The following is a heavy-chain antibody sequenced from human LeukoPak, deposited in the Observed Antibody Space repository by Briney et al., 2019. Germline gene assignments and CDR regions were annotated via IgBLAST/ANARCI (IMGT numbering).Heavy chain of an antibody. CDR3: ARESAATWLYYFDY. CDR1: GHTFTDYY. Sequence: ASVKVSCKASGHTFTDYYTHWVRQAPGQGLEWMGRINPNSGGANYTQKFQGRVTMTRDTSISTAYMELSGLRSDDTAVYYCARESAATWLYYFDYWGQGILVPGSS. V-gene: IGHV1-2*06. D-gene: IGHD6-13*01. CDR2: INPNSGGA. J-gene: IGHJ4*02.